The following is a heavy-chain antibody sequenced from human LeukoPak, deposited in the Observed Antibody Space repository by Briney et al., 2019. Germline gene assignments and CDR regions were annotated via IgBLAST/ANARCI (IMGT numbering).Heavy chain of an antibody. CDR1: GYTFTSYD. CDR3: ARDLGPTGWFDP. Sequence: ASVKVSCKASGYTFTSYDINWVRQATGQGLEWMGWMNPNSGNTGYAQKFQGRVTMTRNTSISTAYMELSSLRSEDTAVYYCARDLGPTGWFDPWGQGTLVTVSS. J-gene: IGHJ5*02. V-gene: IGHV1-8*01. D-gene: IGHD7-27*01. CDR2: MNPNSGNT.